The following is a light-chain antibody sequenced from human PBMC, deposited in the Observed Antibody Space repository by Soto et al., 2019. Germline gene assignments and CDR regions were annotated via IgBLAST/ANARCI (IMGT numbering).Light chain of an antibody. CDR3: QQYGSSSYT. Sequence: EMVLTQSPGTLSLSPGERATLSCRASQSVSSSYLTWYQQKPGQAPRLLIYGASSRATGIPDRFSGSGSGTDFTHTISRLEPEDFAVYYCQQYGSSSYTFGQGTKLEIK. V-gene: IGKV3-20*01. J-gene: IGKJ2*01. CDR2: GAS. CDR1: QSVSSSY.